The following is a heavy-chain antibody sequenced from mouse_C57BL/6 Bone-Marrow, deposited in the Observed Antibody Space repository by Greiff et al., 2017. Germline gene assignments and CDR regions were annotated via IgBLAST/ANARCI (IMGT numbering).Heavy chain of an antibody. CDR3: ASHDDGYYYAMDY. D-gene: IGHD2-12*01. CDR2: IDPSDSYT. J-gene: IGHJ4*01. CDR1: GYTFTSYW. Sequence: QVQLQQPGAELVMPGASVKLSCKASGYTFTSYWMHWVKQRPGQGLEWIGEIDPSDSYTNYNQKFKGKSTLTVDKSSSTAYMQLSSLTSEDSAVYYCASHDDGYYYAMDYGGQGTSVTVSS. V-gene: IGHV1-69*01.